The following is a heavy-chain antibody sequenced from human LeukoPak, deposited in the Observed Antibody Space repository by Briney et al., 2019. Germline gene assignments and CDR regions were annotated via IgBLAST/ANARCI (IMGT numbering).Heavy chain of an antibody. CDR2: IWYDGSSK. D-gene: IGHD6-6*01. CDR3: ARDRQLGGYYYYGMDV. J-gene: IGHJ6*02. V-gene: IGHV3-33*01. Sequence: GGSLRLSCAASGFTFSSYGMHWVRQAPGKGLEWVAVIWYDGSSKYYADSVKGRFTISRDNSKNTLYLQMNSLRAEDTAVYYCARDRQLGGYYYYGMDVWGQGTTVTVSS. CDR1: GFTFSSYG.